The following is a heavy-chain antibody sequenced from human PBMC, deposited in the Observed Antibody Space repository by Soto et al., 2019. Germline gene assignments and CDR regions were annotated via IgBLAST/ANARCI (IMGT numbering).Heavy chain of an antibody. D-gene: IGHD5-12*01. Sequence: VASVKVSCKASGGTFSSYAISWVRQAPGQGLEWMRGIIPIFVTANYAQKFQGRVTITADESTSTAYMELSSLRSEDTAVYYSARHHIEHYGMDVWGQGTTVTVSS. CDR3: ARHHIEHYGMDV. J-gene: IGHJ6*02. CDR1: GGTFSSYA. CDR2: IIPIFVTA. V-gene: IGHV1-69*13.